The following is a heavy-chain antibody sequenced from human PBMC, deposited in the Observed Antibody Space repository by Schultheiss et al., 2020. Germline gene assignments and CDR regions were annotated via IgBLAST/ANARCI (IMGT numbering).Heavy chain of an antibody. D-gene: IGHD3-22*01. J-gene: IGHJ3*02. CDR3: ARVPGDHYDSSGYWAFDI. CDR1: GGSFSGYY. V-gene: IGHV4-34*01. CDR2: INHSGST. Sequence: SQTLSLTCAVYGGSFSGYYWSWIRQPPGKGLEWIGEINHSGSTNYNPSLKSRVTISVDTSKNQFSLKLSSVTAADTAVYYCARVPGDHYDSSGYWAFDIWGQGTTVTVS.